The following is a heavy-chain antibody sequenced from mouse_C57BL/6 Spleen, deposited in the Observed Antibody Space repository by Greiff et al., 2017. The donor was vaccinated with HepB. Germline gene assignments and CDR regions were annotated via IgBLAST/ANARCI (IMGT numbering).Heavy chain of an antibody. CDR1: GYTFTDYY. V-gene: IGHV1-26*01. Sequence: VQLQQSGPELVKPGASVKISCKASGYTFTDYYMNWVKQSHGKSLEWIGDINPNNGGTSYNQKFKGKATLTVDKSSSTAYMELRSLTSEDSAVYYCAKLTGPFYAMDYWGQGTSVTVSS. CDR2: INPNNGGT. D-gene: IGHD4-1*01. CDR3: AKLTGPFYAMDY. J-gene: IGHJ4*01.